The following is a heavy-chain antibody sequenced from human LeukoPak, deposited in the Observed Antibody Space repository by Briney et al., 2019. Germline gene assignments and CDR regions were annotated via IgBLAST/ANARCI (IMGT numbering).Heavy chain of an antibody. CDR3: AREGDYGDNSLVLGYDL. V-gene: IGHV1-2*02. CDR1: GYTFTGYS. CDR2: INPNSGGT. J-gene: IGHJ2*01. D-gene: IGHD4-23*01. Sequence: ASVKVSCKASGYTFTGYSMHWVRQAPGQGLEWMGWINPNSGGTNYAQKFQGRVTMTRDTSISTAYMELSRLRSDDTAVYYCAREGDYGDNSLVLGYDLWGRGTLVTVFS.